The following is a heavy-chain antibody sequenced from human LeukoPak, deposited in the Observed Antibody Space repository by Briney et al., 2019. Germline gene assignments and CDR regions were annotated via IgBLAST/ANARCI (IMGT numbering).Heavy chain of an antibody. D-gene: IGHD6-19*01. V-gene: IGHV1-2*02. CDR2: INPNTGAT. Sequence: ASVTVSCKPFGYTFTGYYVHWVRQAPGQGPEWMGWINPNTGATMYAQRFQDRVTMSRDTSIHTASMDLRSLRSDDTALYFCARDRVGSAWPRPFYFEFWGQGTLVIVSS. J-gene: IGHJ4*02. CDR3: ARDRVGSAWPRPFYFEF. CDR1: GYTFTGYY.